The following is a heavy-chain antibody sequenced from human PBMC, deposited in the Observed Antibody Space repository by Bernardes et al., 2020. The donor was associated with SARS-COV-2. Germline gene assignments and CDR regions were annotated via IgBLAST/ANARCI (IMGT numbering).Heavy chain of an antibody. D-gene: IGHD1-1*01. CDR3: ARGRGERRVLRYYYYGMDV. V-gene: IGHV1-8*01. CDR2: MNPNSGNT. Sequence: ASVKVSCKASGYTFTSYDINWVRQATGQGLEWMGWMNPNSGNTGYAQKFQGRVTMTRNTSISTAYMELSSLRSEDTAVYYCARGRGERRVLRYYYYGMDVWGQGTTVTVSS. J-gene: IGHJ6*02. CDR1: GYTFTSYD.